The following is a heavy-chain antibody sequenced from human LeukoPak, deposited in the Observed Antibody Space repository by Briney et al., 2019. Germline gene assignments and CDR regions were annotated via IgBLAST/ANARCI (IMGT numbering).Heavy chain of an antibody. Sequence: GESLKISCKGSGYSFPTYWIAWVRQMPGKGLEWMGIIYPGDSDTRYSPSFQGQVTISADQSINTAYLQWSSLQASDAAMYYCARPIAVAAHDAFDIWGQGTMVSVSS. CDR2: IYPGDSDT. CDR1: GYSFPTYW. CDR3: ARPIAVAAHDAFDI. D-gene: IGHD6-13*01. J-gene: IGHJ3*02. V-gene: IGHV5-51*01.